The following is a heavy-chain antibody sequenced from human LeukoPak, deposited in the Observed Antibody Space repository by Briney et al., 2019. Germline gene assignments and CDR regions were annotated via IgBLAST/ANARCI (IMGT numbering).Heavy chain of an antibody. V-gene: IGHV3-23*01. Sequence: GGYLRLSCAASGFTFSSYAVSRVRQAPGRGLECISSISGSGERTYYADSVKGRFTSSRDNSKKTVYLQLSSLRAEDTAVYYCAKAMSSTTWGIFDYWGQGTLVTVSS. CDR2: ISGSGERT. CDR3: AKAMSSTTWGIFDY. CDR1: GFTFSSYA. D-gene: IGHD2-2*01. J-gene: IGHJ4*02.